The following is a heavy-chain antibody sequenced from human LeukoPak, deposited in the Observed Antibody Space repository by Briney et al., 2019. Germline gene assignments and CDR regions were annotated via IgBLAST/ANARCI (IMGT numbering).Heavy chain of an antibody. Sequence: PSETLSLTCTVSGYSISSGYYWGWIRQPPGQGLEWIGSIYHSGSTYYNPSLKSRVTISVDTSKNQFSLKLSSVTAADTAVYYCATQARGYSYGYPFDYWGQGTLVTVSS. J-gene: IGHJ4*02. CDR1: GYSISSGYY. V-gene: IGHV4-38-2*02. CDR2: IYHSGST. CDR3: ATQARGYSYGYPFDY. D-gene: IGHD5-18*01.